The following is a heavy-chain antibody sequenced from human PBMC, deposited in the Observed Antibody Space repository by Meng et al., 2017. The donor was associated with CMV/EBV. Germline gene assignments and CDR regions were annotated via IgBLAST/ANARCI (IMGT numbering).Heavy chain of an antibody. CDR3: ARIAAAGRFDY. J-gene: IGHJ4*02. CDR2: IYWDDDK. D-gene: IGHD6-13*01. V-gene: IGHV2-5*02. Sequence: HIPLKHSGPTLVKPTQNFTLTCTFSGFSLSTSGVGVGWIRQPPGKALEWLALIYWDDDKRYSPSLKSRLTITKDTSKNQVVLTMTNMDPVDTATYYCARIAAAGRFDYWGQGTLVTVVS. CDR1: GFSLSTSGVG.